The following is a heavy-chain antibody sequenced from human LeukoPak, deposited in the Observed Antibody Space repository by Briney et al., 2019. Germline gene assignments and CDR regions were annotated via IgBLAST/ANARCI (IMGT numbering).Heavy chain of an antibody. J-gene: IGHJ3*02. Sequence: PGGSLRLSCAASGFTFSSYGMHWVRQAPGKGLEWVAVIWYDGSNKYYADSVKGRFTISRDNSKNTLYLQMNSLRAEDTAVYYCARDQDYGGNSGAFDIWGQGTMVTVSS. CDR3: ARDQDYGGNSGAFDI. CDR1: GFTFSSYG. D-gene: IGHD4-23*01. CDR2: IWYDGSNK. V-gene: IGHV3-33*01.